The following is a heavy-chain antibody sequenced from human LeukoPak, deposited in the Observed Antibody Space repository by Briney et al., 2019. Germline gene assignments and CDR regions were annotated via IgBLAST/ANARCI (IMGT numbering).Heavy chain of an antibody. J-gene: IGHJ6*03. V-gene: IGHV3-21*01. CDR2: ICGSSGYI. D-gene: IGHD3-3*01. CDR1: GFTFSGYI. Sequence: VGSLRVSCAASGFTFSGYIKYWVCQGLGERVWWVSYICGSSGYIYYAESLKGRFTISRDNARNSLYLQMNSLRANDTAVYYCARAYYDFWSGYALGDYYYMDVWGKGTTVTVSS. CDR3: ARAYYDFWSGYALGDYYYMDV.